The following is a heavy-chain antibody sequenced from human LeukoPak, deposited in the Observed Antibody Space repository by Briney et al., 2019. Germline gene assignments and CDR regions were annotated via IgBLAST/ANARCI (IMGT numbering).Heavy chain of an antibody. J-gene: IGHJ5*02. V-gene: IGHV3-21*01. CDR3: ARDRGRQYYYDSSSYYLHRWFDP. Sequence: PGGSLRLSCAASRFTFSSYSMNWVRQAPGKGLEWVSSISSSSSYIYYADSVKGRFTISRDNAKNSLYLQMNSLRAEDTAVYYCARDRGRQYYYDSSSYYLHRWFDPWGQGTLVTVSS. D-gene: IGHD3-22*01. CDR1: RFTFSSYS. CDR2: ISSSSSYI.